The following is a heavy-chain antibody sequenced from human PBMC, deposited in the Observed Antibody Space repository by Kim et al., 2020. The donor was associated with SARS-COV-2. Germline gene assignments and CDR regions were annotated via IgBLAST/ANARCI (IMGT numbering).Heavy chain of an antibody. J-gene: IGHJ4*02. V-gene: IGHV1-69*01. CDR3: ARDLTVRSD. D-gene: IGHD4-17*01. CDR2: GTA. Sequence: GTANYAQKFQGRVTITADESTSTAYMELSSLRSEDTAVYYCARDLTVRSDWGQGTLVTVSS.